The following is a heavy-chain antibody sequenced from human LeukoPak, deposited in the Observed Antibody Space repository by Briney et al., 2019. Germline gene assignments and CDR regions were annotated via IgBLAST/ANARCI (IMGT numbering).Heavy chain of an antibody. CDR1: GFTFSSYG. CDR3: ARGAWDSRVSFFFDS. J-gene: IGHJ4*02. Sequence: PGGSLRLSCAASGFTFSSYGMHWVRQAPGKGLEWVAVISYDGSNKYYADSVKGRFTISRDNSKNTLYLQMDGLRAEDTAVYYCARGAWDSRVSFFFDSWGQGTLVTVSS. D-gene: IGHD3-22*01. V-gene: IGHV3-30*03. CDR2: ISYDGSNK.